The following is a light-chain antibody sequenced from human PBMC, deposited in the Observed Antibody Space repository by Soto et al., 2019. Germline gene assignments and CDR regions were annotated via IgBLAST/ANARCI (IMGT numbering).Light chain of an antibody. CDR1: ENVRTF. Sequence: EVVLTQSPATLSLSPGERATLSCRASENVRTFVDWYQQKPGQAPRLLIYGASNRATGIPARFSGSGSGTDFTLTISNLEPEDFAVYYCQEYNYWHPITFGGGTKVEIK. CDR3: QEYNYWHPIT. J-gene: IGKJ4*01. CDR2: GAS. V-gene: IGKV3-11*01.